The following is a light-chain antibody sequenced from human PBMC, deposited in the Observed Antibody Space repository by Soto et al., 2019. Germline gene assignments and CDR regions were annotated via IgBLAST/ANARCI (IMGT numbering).Light chain of an antibody. J-gene: IGKJ4*01. CDR2: GAS. CDR1: QSINNY. V-gene: IGKV1-39*01. CDR3: LQIYRTPLT. Sequence: DIQMTQSPSSLSASVGDRVSITCLASQSINNYLSWYQQKPGKAPNLLIFGASTLQSGVPSRFSGSGSGTDLTLTISSLQHEDFANYYCLQIYRTPLTSGGGIKVDXK.